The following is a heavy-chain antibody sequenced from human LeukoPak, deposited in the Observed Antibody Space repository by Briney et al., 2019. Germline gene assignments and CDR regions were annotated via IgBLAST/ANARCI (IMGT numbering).Heavy chain of an antibody. D-gene: IGHD6-19*01. Sequence: SVKVSCKASGYTFTSYYMHWVRQAPGQGLEWMGRIIPILGIANYAQKFQGRVAITADKSTSTAYMELSSLRSEDTAVYYCAGAGDYFDYWGQGTLVTVSS. V-gene: IGHV1-69*02. CDR2: IIPILGIA. CDR1: GYTFTSYY. J-gene: IGHJ4*02. CDR3: AGAGDYFDY.